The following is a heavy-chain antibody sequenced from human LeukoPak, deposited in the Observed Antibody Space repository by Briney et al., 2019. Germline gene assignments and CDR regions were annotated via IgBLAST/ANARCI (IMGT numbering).Heavy chain of an antibody. V-gene: IGHV3-23*01. CDR1: GFTFSSYA. CDR2: ISGSGGST. D-gene: IGHD5-12*01. CDR3: AKESRGYSGYDSAFDI. Sequence: GGSLRLSCAASGFTFSSYAMSWVRQAPGKGLEWVSAISGSGGSTYYADPVKGRFTISRDNSKNTLYLQMNSLRAEDTAVYYCAKESRGYSGYDSAFDIWGQGTMVTVSS. J-gene: IGHJ3*02.